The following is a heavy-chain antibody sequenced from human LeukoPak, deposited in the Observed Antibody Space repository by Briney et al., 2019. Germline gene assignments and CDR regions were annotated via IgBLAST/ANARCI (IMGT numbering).Heavy chain of an antibody. Sequence: SVMVSCKASGGTFSSYTISEVRQAPGQGLEGMGGIIPNLGIANYAQKFQGRVTITADKSTSTAYMELSSLRSEDTAVYYCARDPLMVFGVATPALHYGMDVWGQGTTVTVSS. D-gene: IGHD3-3*01. CDR1: GGTFSSYT. J-gene: IGHJ6*02. V-gene: IGHV1-69*04. CDR2: IIPNLGIA. CDR3: ARDPLMVFGVATPALHYGMDV.